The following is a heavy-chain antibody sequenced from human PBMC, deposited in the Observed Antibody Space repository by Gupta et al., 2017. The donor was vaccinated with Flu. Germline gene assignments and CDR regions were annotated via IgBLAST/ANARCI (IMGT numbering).Heavy chain of an antibody. Sequence: QLQLQESGPGLVKPSETLSLTCTVSGGSISSSSYYWGWIRQPPGKGLEWIGSIYYSGSTYYNPPLKSRVTISVDTSKNQFSLKLSSVTAADTAVYYCARHGIAVAGRRGGGWFDPWGQGTLVTVSS. CDR3: ARHGIAVAGRRGGGWFDP. CDR2: IYYSGST. V-gene: IGHV4-39*01. J-gene: IGHJ5*02. D-gene: IGHD6-19*01. CDR1: GGSISSSSYY.